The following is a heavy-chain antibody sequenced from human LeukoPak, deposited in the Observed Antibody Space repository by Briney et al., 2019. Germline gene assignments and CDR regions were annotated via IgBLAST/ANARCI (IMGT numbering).Heavy chain of an antibody. Sequence: SETLSLTCTVSGGSINGYYWSWIRQPAGKGLEWIGRIYTSGTTNYNPSLKSRVTMSVDTSKNQFSLKLSPVTAADTAVYYCARLYSSGWYGLGALDIWGQGTMVTVSS. CDR2: IYTSGTT. V-gene: IGHV4-4*07. D-gene: IGHD6-19*01. J-gene: IGHJ3*02. CDR1: GGSINGYY. CDR3: ARLYSSGWYGLGALDI.